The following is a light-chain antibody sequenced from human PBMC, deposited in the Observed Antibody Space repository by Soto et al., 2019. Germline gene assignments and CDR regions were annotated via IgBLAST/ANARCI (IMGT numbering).Light chain of an antibody. Sequence: QSVLTQPPSASATPGQRVTLSCSGSSSNIGFNAVNWYQQLPGTAPKLLMHGNSQRPSGVPDRFSGSKSGTSATLDISGLQTGDEAQYYCAAWDDSLRGVVFGGGTKVTVL. CDR1: SSNIGFNA. CDR3: AAWDDSLRGVV. CDR2: GNS. J-gene: IGLJ3*02. V-gene: IGLV1-44*01.